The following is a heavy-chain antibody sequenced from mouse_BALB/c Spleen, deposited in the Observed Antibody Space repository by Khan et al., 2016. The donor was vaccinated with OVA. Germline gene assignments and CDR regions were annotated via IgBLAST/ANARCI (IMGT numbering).Heavy chain of an antibody. V-gene: IGHV3-2*02. J-gene: IGHJ4*01. CDR2: ISYSGST. CDR1: GYSITSDYA. Sequence: EVQLQESGPDLVKPSQSLSLTCTVTGYSITSDYAWNWIRQFPGNKLEWMGYISYSGSTTYNPSLKSRISITRDTSKDQSFLQLKSVTSEDTATYYCASELGRYYALDYWGQGTSVTVSS. CDR3: ASELGRYYALDY. D-gene: IGHD4-1*01.